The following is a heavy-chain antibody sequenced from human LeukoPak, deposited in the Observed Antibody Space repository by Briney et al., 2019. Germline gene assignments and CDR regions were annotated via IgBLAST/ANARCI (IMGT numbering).Heavy chain of an antibody. J-gene: IGHJ4*02. D-gene: IGHD3-22*01. CDR2: ISYDGSNK. Sequence: GGSLRLSCAASGFTFSSYAMSWVRQAPGKGLEWVAVISYDGSNKYYADSVKGRFTISRDNSKNTLYLQMNSLRAEDTAVYYCAKDLNSSGFSWGQGTLVTVSS. CDR3: AKDLNSSGFS. V-gene: IGHV3-30*18. CDR1: GFTFSSYA.